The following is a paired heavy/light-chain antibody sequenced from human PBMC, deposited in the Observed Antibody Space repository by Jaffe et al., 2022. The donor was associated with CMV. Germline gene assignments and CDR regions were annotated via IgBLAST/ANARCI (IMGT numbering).Heavy chain of an antibody. J-gene: IGHJ5*02. Sequence: QVQLQESGPGLVKPSGTLSLACAVSGDSISSTKWWGWVRQSPGGGLEWIGDIYHSGLTNYNPSLKSRVTLSLDKSMNQFSLRLTSVTAADTAVYYCVSRHYYDRRDFDPWGQGILVTVSS. CDR2: IYHSGLT. D-gene: IGHD3-22*01. CDR3: VSRHYYDRRDFDP. CDR1: GDSISSTKW. V-gene: IGHV4-4*02.
Light chain of an antibody. J-gene: IGKJ4*01. CDR2: GGT. V-gene: IGKV3-20*01. CDR3: QQYTSPLT. Sequence: EIVLTQSPGTLSLSPGERVTLSCRASQTVDISYLAWYQQKPGQAPRSLIYGGTNRVPGIPDRFSGSGSGTDFTLTISRLEPEDFAAYYCQQYTSPLTFGGGTKVEIK. CDR1: QTVDISY.